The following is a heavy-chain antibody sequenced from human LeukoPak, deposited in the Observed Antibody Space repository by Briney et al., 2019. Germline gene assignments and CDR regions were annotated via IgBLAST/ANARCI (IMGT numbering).Heavy chain of an antibody. Sequence: SGGPLRLSCAASGFTFSGSAMHWVRQASGKGLEWVSYISSSGSTIYYADSVKGRFTISRDNAKNSLYLQMNSLRAEDTALYYCASGGIYYGAAFDFWGQGSLVTVSA. V-gene: IGHV3-48*04. CDR2: ISSSGSTI. CDR3: ASGGIYYGAAFDF. J-gene: IGHJ4*02. CDR1: GFTFSGSA. D-gene: IGHD1-26*01.